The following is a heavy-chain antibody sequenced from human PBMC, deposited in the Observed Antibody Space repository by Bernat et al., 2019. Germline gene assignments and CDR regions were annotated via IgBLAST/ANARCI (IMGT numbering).Heavy chain of an antibody. J-gene: IGHJ6*03. D-gene: IGHD5-18*01. CDR1: GGTFSSYA. V-gene: IGHV1-69*01. CDR2: IIPIFGTA. CDR3: AGNLYSYGSGGYSYYSMDV. Sequence: QVQLVQSGAEVKKPGSSVKVSCKASGGTFSSYAISWVRQAPGQGLEWMGGIIPIFGTANYAQKFQGRLTITADDSTSTAYTELSSLRSEDRPVNYCAGNLYSYGSGGYSYYSMDVWGKGTTVTVSS.